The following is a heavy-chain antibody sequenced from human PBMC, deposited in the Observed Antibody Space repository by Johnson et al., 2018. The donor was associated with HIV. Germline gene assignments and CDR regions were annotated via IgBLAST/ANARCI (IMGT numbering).Heavy chain of an antibody. Sequence: QVQLVESGGGVVQPGRSLRLSCVASQFTFSNFGMHWVRQAPGKGLEWVAVISYDGSNKYYADSVKGRFTISRDNSKNTLYLQMNSLRAEDTAVYYCARDERDYYDSHAFDIWGQGTMVTVSS. V-gene: IGHV3-30*03. D-gene: IGHD3-22*01. CDR3: ARDERDYYDSHAFDI. CDR1: QFTFSNFG. CDR2: ISYDGSNK. J-gene: IGHJ3*02.